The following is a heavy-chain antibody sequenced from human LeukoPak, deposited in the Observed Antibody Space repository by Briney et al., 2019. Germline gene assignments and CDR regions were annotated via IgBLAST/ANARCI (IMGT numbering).Heavy chain of an antibody. J-gene: IGHJ4*02. V-gene: IGHV1-24*01. CDR2: FDPEDGET. CDR3: ATDRPAADSPLTFDY. D-gene: IGHD2-15*01. CDR1: GYTFTSYG. Sequence: WASVKVSCKASGYTFTSYGVTWVRQAPGQGLEWMGGFDPEDGETIYAQKFQGRVTMTEDTSTDTAYMELSSLRSEDTAVYYCATDRPAADSPLTFDYWGQGTLVTVSS.